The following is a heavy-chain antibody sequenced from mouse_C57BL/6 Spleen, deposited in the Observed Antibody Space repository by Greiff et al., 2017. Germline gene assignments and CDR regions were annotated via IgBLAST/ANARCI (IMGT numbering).Heavy chain of an antibody. Sequence: EVQLQQSGPVLVKPGASVKMSCKASGYTFTDYYMNWVKQSHGKSLEWIGVINPYNGGTSYNQKFKGKATLTVDKSSSTAYMELNSLTSEDSAVYYCARDGYDVRNAMDYWGQGTSVTVSS. CDR1: GYTFTDYY. CDR2: INPYNGGT. CDR3: ARDGYDVRNAMDY. J-gene: IGHJ4*01. D-gene: IGHD2-2*01. V-gene: IGHV1-19*01.